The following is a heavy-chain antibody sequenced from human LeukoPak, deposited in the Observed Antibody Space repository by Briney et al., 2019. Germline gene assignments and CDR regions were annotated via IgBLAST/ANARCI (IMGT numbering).Heavy chain of an antibody. CDR2: IHPKSGDT. V-gene: IGHV1-2*02. D-gene: IGHD5-18*01. J-gene: IGHJ4*02. Sequence: ASVKVSCKASGYTFICYYLHWVRQAPGQGLAWMGWIHPKSGDTKYAPKFLGRVTLTRDTSATIVYMDLTWLTSDDTAVYYCSRGSGISYGGIDYWGQGTLVTVSS. CDR3: SRGSGISYGGIDY. CDR1: GYTFICYY.